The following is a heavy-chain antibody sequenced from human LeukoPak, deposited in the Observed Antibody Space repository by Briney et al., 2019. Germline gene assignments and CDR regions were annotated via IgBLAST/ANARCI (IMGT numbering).Heavy chain of an antibody. V-gene: IGHV1-18*01. Sequence: ASVKVSCKASGYTFTNYGISWVRQAPGQGLEWMGWISGYNGNANYALKLQGRVTMTTDTSTSTAYMELRSLRSDDTAVYYCARETRLSEGGMDVWGQGTTVTVSS. D-gene: IGHD3-16*01. J-gene: IGHJ6*02. CDR3: ARETRLSEGGMDV. CDR1: GYTFTNYG. CDR2: ISGYNGNA.